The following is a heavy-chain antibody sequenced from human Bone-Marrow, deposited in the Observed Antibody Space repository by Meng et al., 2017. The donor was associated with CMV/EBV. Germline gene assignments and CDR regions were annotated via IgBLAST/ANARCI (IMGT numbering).Heavy chain of an antibody. J-gene: IGHJ6*02. D-gene: IGHD4-11*01. CDR2: IIPIFGTA. CDR1: GGTFSSYA. Sequence: SMKVSCKASGGTFSSYAISWVRQAPGQGLEWMGGIIPIFGTANYAQKFQGRVTITTDESTSTAYMELSSLRSEDTAVYYCAAGPLTVTWRGYYYYGMDVWGQGTTVTVSS. V-gene: IGHV1-69*05. CDR3: AAGPLTVTWRGYYYYGMDV.